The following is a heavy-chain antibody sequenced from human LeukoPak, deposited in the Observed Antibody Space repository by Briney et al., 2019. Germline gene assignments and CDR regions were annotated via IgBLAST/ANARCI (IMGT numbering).Heavy chain of an antibody. CDR3: ARDRSVLLWFGSTPFDP. D-gene: IGHD3-10*01. CDR2: ISSSSSYI. CDR1: GFTFSSYS. V-gene: IGHV3-21*01. Sequence: GGSLRLSCAASGFTFSSYSMNCVRQAPGKGLEWVSSISSSSSYIYYADSVKGRFTISRDNAKNSLYLQMNSLRAEDTAVYYCARDRSVLLWFGSTPFDPWGQGTLVTVSS. J-gene: IGHJ5*02.